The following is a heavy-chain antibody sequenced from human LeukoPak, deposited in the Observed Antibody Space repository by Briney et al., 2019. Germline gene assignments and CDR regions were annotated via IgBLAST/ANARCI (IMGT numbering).Heavy chain of an antibody. D-gene: IGHD6-19*01. J-gene: IGHJ4*02. CDR2: ISWNSGSI. CDR1: GFTFDDYA. V-gene: IGHV3-9*01. CDR3: VRDIRPYSSGLFDF. Sequence: PGGSLRLSCAASGFTFDDYAMHWVRQVAGKGLEWISCISWNSGSIGYADSVEGRFTISRDNTKNFLYLQMKNLRVADTALYFCVRDIRPYSSGLFDFWGQGTQVTVSS.